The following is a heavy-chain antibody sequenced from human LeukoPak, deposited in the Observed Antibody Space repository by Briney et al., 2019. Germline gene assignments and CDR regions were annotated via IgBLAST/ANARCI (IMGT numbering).Heavy chain of an antibody. Sequence: GGSLRLSCVASGFTLSSNYMNWVRQAPGKGLEWVSVIYSGGSTYYADSVKGRFTISRDNSKNTLYLQMNSLRAEDTAVYYCARGSMVRGDIQPLDYWGQGTLVSISS. D-gene: IGHD3-10*01. CDR1: GFTLSSNY. V-gene: IGHV3-66*01. CDR2: IYSGGST. J-gene: IGHJ4*02. CDR3: ARGSMVRGDIQPLDY.